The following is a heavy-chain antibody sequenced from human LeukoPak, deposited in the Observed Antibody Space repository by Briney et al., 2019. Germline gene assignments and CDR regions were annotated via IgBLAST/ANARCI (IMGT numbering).Heavy chain of an antibody. J-gene: IGHJ4*02. Sequence: ASVKVSCKASGYTFTGYDINWVRQATGQGLEWMGWMNPNSGNTGYAQKFQGRVTMTRNTSISTAYMELSSLRSEDTAVYYCARAIINNWNYKVTPLGYWGQGTLVTVSS. CDR2: MNPNSGNT. CDR1: GYTFTGYD. D-gene: IGHD1-7*01. V-gene: IGHV1-8*01. CDR3: ARAIINNWNYKVTPLGY.